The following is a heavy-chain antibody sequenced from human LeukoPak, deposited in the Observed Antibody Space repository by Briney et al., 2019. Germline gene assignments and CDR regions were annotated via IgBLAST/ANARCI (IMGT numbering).Heavy chain of an antibody. J-gene: IGHJ4*02. Sequence: GALRLSCAASGFTFTSFWMARVRQAPGQGLEWVANIAQDGSEAVYADSVRGRFTISRDNAENSLFLQMNSLRAEDTAVYFCSNGIYSTSYWGQGTPVIVSS. CDR2: IAQDGSEA. CDR3: SNGIYSTSY. V-gene: IGHV3-7*01. CDR1: GFTFTSFW. D-gene: IGHD6-6*01.